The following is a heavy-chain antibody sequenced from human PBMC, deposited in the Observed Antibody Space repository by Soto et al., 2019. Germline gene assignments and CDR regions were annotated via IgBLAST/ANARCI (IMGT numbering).Heavy chain of an antibody. J-gene: IGHJ4*02. Sequence: PGGSLRLSCAASGFTFSSYAVSWVRQAPGKGLEWVSAISGSGGSTYYADSVKGRFTISRDNSKNTLYLQMNSLRAEDTAVYYCAKHVLRYFDWLSYFDFWGQGTLVTVSS. CDR3: AKHVLRYFDWLSYFDF. CDR1: GFTFSSYA. CDR2: ISGSGGST. V-gene: IGHV3-23*01. D-gene: IGHD3-9*01.